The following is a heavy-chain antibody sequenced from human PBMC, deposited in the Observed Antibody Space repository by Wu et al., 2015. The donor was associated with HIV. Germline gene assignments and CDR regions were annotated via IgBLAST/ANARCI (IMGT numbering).Heavy chain of an antibody. CDR2: IIPLFGTT. Sequence: QVQLVQSGAEVKQPGSSMKISCKASGNTFNAINWVRQAPGRGLEWMGGIIPLFGTTDYAQIFQGRVTITTDESTSTAYMRLTSLRSEDTAVYYCASPRSPGFSSAWPTYFDYWGQGTLVTVSS. CDR1: GNTFNA. CDR3: ASPRSPGFSSAWPTYFDY. J-gene: IGHJ4*02. D-gene: IGHD6-19*01. V-gene: IGHV1-69*05.